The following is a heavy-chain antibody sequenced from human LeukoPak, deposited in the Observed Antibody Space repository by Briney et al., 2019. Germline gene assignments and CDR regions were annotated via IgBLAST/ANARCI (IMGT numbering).Heavy chain of an antibody. CDR1: GASISSYY. D-gene: IGHD5-24*01. V-gene: IGHV4-59*01. Sequence: SETLSLTCTVSGASISSYYWSWIRQPPGKGLEWIGYIYCSGSNNYNPSLKSRVTISVDTSKNQFSLKLSSVTAADTAVYYCARGMATIPDAFDIWGQGTMVTVSS. CDR3: ARGMATIPDAFDI. CDR2: IYCSGSN. J-gene: IGHJ3*02.